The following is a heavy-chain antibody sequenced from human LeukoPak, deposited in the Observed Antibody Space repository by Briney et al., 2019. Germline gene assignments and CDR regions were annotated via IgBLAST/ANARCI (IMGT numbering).Heavy chain of an antibody. CDR2: IYYSGST. J-gene: IGHJ5*02. CDR3: ARWDYGGFDP. CDR1: GGSISSYY. V-gene: IGHV4-59*01. Sequence: PSETLSLTCTVSGGSISSYYWCWIRHPPGKGLEWIVYIYYSGSTNYNPSLKSRVTISVDTSKNQFSLKLSSVTAADTAVYYCARWDYGGFDPWGQGTLVTVSS. D-gene: IGHD4-17*01.